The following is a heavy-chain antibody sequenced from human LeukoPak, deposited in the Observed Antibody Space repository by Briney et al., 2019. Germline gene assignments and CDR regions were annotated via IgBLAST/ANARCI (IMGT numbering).Heavy chain of an antibody. V-gene: IGHV1-46*01. CDR3: ARGGCDGDCSFDY. Sequence: ASVKVSCKASKYSFSTYSLHWVRQAPGQGLEWMGISNPSGGSPSYAQKFQGRVTMTRDTSTSTVYMELSSLRSDDTAVYYCARGGCDGDCSFDYWGQGTLVTVSS. D-gene: IGHD2-21*02. CDR1: KYSFSTYS. J-gene: IGHJ4*02. CDR2: SNPSGGSP.